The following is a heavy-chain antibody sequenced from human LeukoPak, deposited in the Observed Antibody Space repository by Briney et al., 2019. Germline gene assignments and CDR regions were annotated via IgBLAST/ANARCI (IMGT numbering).Heavy chain of an antibody. CDR1: GFTLSSYE. D-gene: IGHD5-24*01. J-gene: IGHJ4*02. Sequence: GGSLRLSCAASGFTLSSYEMNWVRQAPGKGLEWVSYISSSGSTIYYADSVKGRSTISRDNAKNSLYLQMNSLRAEDTAVYYCARGPGLQLFDYWGQGTLVTVSS. CDR3: ARGPGLQLFDY. CDR2: ISSSGSTI. V-gene: IGHV3-48*03.